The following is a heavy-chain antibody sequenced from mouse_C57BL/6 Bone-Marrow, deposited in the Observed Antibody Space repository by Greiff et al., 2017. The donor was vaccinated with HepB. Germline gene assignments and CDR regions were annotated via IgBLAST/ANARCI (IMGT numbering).Heavy chain of an antibody. V-gene: IGHV1-15*01. D-gene: IGHD1-1*01. CDR1: GYTFTDYE. Sequence: VQLQQSGAELVRPGASVTLSCKASGYTFTDYEMHWVKQTPVHGLEWIGAIDPETGGTAYNQKFKGKAILTADKSSSTAYMELRSLTSEDSAVYYGAIRRESTTVVAPFAYWGQGTLVTVSA. CDR3: AIRRESTTVVAPFAY. CDR2: IDPETGGT. J-gene: IGHJ3*01.